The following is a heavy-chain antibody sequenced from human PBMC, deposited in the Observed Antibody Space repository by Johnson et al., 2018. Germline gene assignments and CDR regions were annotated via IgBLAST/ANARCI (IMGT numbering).Heavy chain of an antibody. V-gene: IGHV3-49*05. D-gene: IGHD5-18*01. CDR1: GDSINSYY. Sequence: VQLQESGPGLVKPSETLSLTCTVSGDSINSYYWSWIRQPPGKGLEWVCFIRSKAYGGTRECAASVKGRFTISRDDSKSRVYLQMNRLKTADTALYYCTRGLDTSMGPTAFDIWGQGTMVTLAS. J-gene: IGHJ3*02. CDR2: IRSKAYGGTR. CDR3: TRGLDTSMGPTAFDI.